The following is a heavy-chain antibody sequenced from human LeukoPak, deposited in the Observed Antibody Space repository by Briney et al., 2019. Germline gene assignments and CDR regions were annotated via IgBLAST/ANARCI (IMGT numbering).Heavy chain of an antibody. J-gene: IGHJ5*02. D-gene: IGHD3-3*01. CDR1: GGTFSSYA. CDR2: IIPIFGTA. V-gene: IGHV1-69*13. Sequence: SVKVSCKASGGTFSSYAISWVRQAPGQGLEWMGGIIPIFGTANYAQKFQGRVTITADESTSTAYMELSSLRSEDTAVYYCARDITIFGTSYDWYDPWGQGTLVTVSS. CDR3: ARDITIFGTSYDWYDP.